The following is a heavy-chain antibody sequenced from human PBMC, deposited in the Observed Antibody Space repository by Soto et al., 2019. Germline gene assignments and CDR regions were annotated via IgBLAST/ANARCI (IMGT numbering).Heavy chain of an antibody. CDR1: GGSISSGGYS. V-gene: IGHV4-30-2*01. J-gene: IGHJ6*02. Sequence: PSETLSLTCSVSGGSISSGGYSWSWIRQPPGKGLEWIGYIYHSGSTYYNPSLKSRVTISVDRSKNQFSLKLSSVTAADTAVYYCARGGRIWFGFMDVWGQGTTVTVSS. CDR3: ARGGRIWFGFMDV. CDR2: IYHSGST. D-gene: IGHD3-10*01.